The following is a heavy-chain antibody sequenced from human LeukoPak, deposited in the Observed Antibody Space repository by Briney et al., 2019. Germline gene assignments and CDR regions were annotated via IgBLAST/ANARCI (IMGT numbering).Heavy chain of an antibody. CDR2: IYYSGNT. CDR1: GGSMSSTSYY. CDR3: ARLSPYSYDSSGASADYYAMDV. V-gene: IGHV4-39*01. D-gene: IGHD3-22*01. J-gene: IGHJ6*02. Sequence: SETLSLTCTVSGGSMSSTSYYWGWIRQPPGKGLQWIGTIYYSGNTYYTPSLKSRVTMSVDTAKNQFSLRLSSVTAADTAVFYCARLSPYSYDSSGASADYYAMDVWGQGTTVTVSS.